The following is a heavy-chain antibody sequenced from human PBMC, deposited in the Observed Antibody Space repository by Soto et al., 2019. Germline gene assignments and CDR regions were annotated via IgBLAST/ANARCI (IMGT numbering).Heavy chain of an antibody. CDR1: GGSISSGGYY. CDR2: IYYSGST. CDR3: ARGLLRWFGELLGYDAFDI. Sequence: SETLSLTCTVSGGSISSGGYYWSWIRQHPGKGLEWIGYIYYSGSTYYNPSLKSRVTISVDTSKNQFSLKLSSVTAADTAVYYCARGLLRWFGELLGYDAFDIWGQGTMVTVSS. J-gene: IGHJ3*02. D-gene: IGHD3-10*01. V-gene: IGHV4-31*02.